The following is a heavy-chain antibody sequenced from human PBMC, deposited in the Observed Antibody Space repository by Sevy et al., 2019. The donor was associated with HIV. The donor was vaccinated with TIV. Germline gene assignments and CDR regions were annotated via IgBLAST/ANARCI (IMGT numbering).Heavy chain of an antibody. J-gene: IGHJ6*02. V-gene: IGHV4-34*01. CDR2: INHSGST. CDR3: ARVVILWFGESYYGMDV. D-gene: IGHD3-10*01. Sequence: SETLSLTCAVYGGSFSGYYWSWIRQPPGKGLEWIGEINHSGSTNYNPSLKRRVTISVDTSKNQFSLKLSSVTAADTAVYYCARVVILWFGESYYGMDVWGQGTTVTVSS. CDR1: GGSFSGYY.